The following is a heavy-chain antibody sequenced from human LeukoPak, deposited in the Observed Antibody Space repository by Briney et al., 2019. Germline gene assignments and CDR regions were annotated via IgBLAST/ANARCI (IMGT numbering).Heavy chain of an antibody. Sequence: PGGSLRLSCTASGFIFGDYAMSWVRQAPGKGLEWVGFIRSKVYGGTTEYAASVKVRFTISRDDSKSIAYLQMTSLKTEDAGVYYCTRFTIVGVVDALDIWGQGTMVTVSS. D-gene: IGHD3-3*01. J-gene: IGHJ3*02. CDR2: IRSKVYGGTT. V-gene: IGHV3-49*04. CDR3: TRFTIVGVVDALDI. CDR1: GFIFGDYA.